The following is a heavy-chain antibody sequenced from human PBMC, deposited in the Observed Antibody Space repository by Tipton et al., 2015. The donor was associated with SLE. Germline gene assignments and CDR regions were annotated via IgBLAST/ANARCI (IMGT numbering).Heavy chain of an antibody. Sequence: TLSLTCTVSGESFSGFYWSWIRQPPGKGLEWIGYIHTSGSFNYNPSLESRVTISVDTSKNQFSLNLSSVSAADTAVYYCAREKWDITPGTFDIWGQGATIIVSS. CDR1: GESFSGFY. CDR2: IHTSGSF. V-gene: IGHV4-4*08. CDR3: AREKWDITPGTFDI. J-gene: IGHJ3*02. D-gene: IGHD1-26*01.